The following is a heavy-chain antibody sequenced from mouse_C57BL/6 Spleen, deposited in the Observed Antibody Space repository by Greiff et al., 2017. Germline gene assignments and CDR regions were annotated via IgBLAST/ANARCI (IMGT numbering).Heavy chain of an antibody. Sequence: QVQLQQPGAELVKPGASVKLSCKASGYTFTSYWMQWVKQRPGQGLEWIGEIDPSDSYTNYNQKFKGKATLTVDTSSSTAYMQLSSLTSEDSAVYYCARSRELGDYWGQGTTLTVSS. V-gene: IGHV1-50*01. CDR3: ARSRELGDY. CDR2: IDPSDSYT. CDR1: GYTFTSYW. D-gene: IGHD4-1*01. J-gene: IGHJ2*01.